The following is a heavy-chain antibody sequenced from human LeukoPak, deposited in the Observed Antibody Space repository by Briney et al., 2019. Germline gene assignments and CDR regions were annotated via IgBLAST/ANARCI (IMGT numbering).Heavy chain of an antibody. Sequence: ASVKASCKASGYTFTGDYMHWVRQAPGQGLEWMGWINPNSGGTIYAQKFQGRVTMTRDTSISTAYMELSRLRSDDTAVYYCARGPIAAAGDYWGQGTLVTVSS. V-gene: IGHV1-2*02. CDR1: GYTFTGDY. CDR3: ARGPIAAAGDY. J-gene: IGHJ4*02. D-gene: IGHD6-13*01. CDR2: INPNSGGT.